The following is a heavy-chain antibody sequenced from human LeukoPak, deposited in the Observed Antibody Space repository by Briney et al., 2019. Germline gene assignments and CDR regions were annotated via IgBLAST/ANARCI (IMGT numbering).Heavy chain of an antibody. Sequence: GGSLRLSCAASGFTFSSYEMNWVRQAPGKGLEWVSYISGSGSTIFYADSVKGRFTISRDNAKNSLYLQMNSLRVEDTALYYCAREYPDNGDGWGYWGQGTLVTVSS. V-gene: IGHV3-48*03. D-gene: IGHD1-1*01. J-gene: IGHJ4*02. CDR2: ISGSGSTI. CDR3: AREYPDNGDGWGY. CDR1: GFTFSSYE.